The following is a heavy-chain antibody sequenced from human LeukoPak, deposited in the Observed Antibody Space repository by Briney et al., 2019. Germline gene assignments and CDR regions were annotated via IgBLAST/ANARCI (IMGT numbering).Heavy chain of an antibody. J-gene: IGHJ6*02. V-gene: IGHV1-2*02. CDR2: INPNSGGT. CDR1: GYTFTGYY. D-gene: IGHD2-2*01. Sequence: ASVKVSCKASGYTFTGYYMHWVRQAPGQGLEWMGWINPNSGGTNYAQKFQGRVTMTRDTSISTAYMELSRLRSGDTAVYYCARDSYCSSTSCYYYYGMDVWGQGTTVTVSS. CDR3: ARDSYCSSTSCYYYYGMDV.